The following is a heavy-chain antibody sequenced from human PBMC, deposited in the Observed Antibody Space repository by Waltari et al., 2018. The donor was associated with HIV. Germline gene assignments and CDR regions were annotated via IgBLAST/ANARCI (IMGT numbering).Heavy chain of an antibody. Sequence: QVQLVESGGGVVQPGRSLRLSCAASGFPFSNSGMHWVRQAPGKGLEWVAVISYEGNNKKYADYVKGRFTISRDNSKNTLYLQMNSLRADDTALYYCVKDRGTFTMINEYWGQGTLVTVSS. CDR2: ISYEGNNK. D-gene: IGHD3-22*01. J-gene: IGHJ4*02. CDR3: VKDRGTFTMINEY. CDR1: GFPFSNSG. V-gene: IGHV3-30*18.